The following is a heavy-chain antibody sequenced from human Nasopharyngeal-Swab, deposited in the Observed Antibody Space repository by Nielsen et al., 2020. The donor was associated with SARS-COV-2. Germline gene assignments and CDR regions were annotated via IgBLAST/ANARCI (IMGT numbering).Heavy chain of an antibody. D-gene: IGHD3-16*02. Sequence: SETLSLTCAVYGGSFSGYYWSWIRQPPGKGLEWIGEINHSGSTNYNPSLKSRVTISIDTSKTQFSLKLSSVTAADTAVYYCARGPGRYDYVWGSYRYRFDYWGQGTLVTVSS. V-gene: IGHV4-34*01. J-gene: IGHJ4*02. CDR2: INHSGST. CDR1: GGSFSGYY. CDR3: ARGPGRYDYVWGSYRYRFDY.